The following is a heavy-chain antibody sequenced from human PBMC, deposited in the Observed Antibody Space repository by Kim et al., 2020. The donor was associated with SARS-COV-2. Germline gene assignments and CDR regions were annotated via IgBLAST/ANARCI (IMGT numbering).Heavy chain of an antibody. CDR1: GFTFSSYA. J-gene: IGHJ4*02. V-gene: IGHV3-23*01. D-gene: IGHD3-10*01. Sequence: GGSLRLSCAASGFTFSSYAMSWVRQAPGKGLEWVSAISGSGGSTYYADSVKGRFTISRDNYKNTLYLQMNSLRAEDTAVYYCAKDRDYGSGSWNFDYWGQGTLVTVSS. CDR2: ISGSGGST. CDR3: AKDRDYGSGSWNFDY.